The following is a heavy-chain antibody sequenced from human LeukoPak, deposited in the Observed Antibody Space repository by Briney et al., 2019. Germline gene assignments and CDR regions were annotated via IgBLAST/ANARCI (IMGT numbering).Heavy chain of an antibody. V-gene: IGHV3-30*18. CDR2: ISYDGSNK. Sequence: GRSLRLSCAASGFTFSSYGMHWVRQAPGKGLEWVAVISYDGSNKYYADSVKGRFTISRDNSKNTLYLQMNSLRAEDTAVYYCAKEYYDSSGYNIPSPDYWGQGTLVTVSS. D-gene: IGHD3-22*01. CDR3: AKEYYDSSGYNIPSPDY. J-gene: IGHJ4*02. CDR1: GFTFSSYG.